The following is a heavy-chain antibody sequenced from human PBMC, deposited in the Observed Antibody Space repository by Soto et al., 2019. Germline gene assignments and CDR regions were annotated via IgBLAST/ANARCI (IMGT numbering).Heavy chain of an antibody. CDR2: IYYSGST. CDR3: ARDRSQGFDP. Sequence: SETLSLTCTVSGGSISIYYWSWIRQPPGKGLEWIGYIYYSGSTNYNPSLKSRVTISVDTSKNQFSLKLSSVTAADTAVYYCARDRSQGFDPWGQGTLVTVSS. CDR1: GGSISIYY. J-gene: IGHJ5*02. V-gene: IGHV4-59*01.